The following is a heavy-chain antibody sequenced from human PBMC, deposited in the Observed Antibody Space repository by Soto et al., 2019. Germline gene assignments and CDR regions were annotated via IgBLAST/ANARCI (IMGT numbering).Heavy chain of an antibody. J-gene: IGHJ4*02. V-gene: IGHV4-39*01. Sequence: SETLSLTCSVSGTSTSSGAFYWNWIRQHPGKGLEWIGDVYYSGSSYYNPSLESRVTISVDKSKNQFSLKLMSLSAADTAVYYCGRLEGLATISYYFDYWGQGALVTVSS. D-gene: IGHD3-9*01. CDR3: GRLEGLATISYYFDY. CDR1: GTSTSSGAFY. CDR2: VYYSGSS.